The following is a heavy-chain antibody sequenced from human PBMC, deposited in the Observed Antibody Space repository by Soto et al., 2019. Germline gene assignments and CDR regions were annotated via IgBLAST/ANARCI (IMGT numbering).Heavy chain of an antibody. CDR1: GFTFDDYA. V-gene: IGHV3-9*01. CDR3: AKRRGDGYFDL. Sequence: EVQLVESGGGLVQPGRSVRLSCAASGFTFDDYAMHWVRQAPGKGLEWVSGISWNSGSIGYADSVKGRFTISRDNAKNSLYLQMNSLRAEVTALYYCAKRRGDGYFDLWGRGTLVTVSS. D-gene: IGHD7-27*01. J-gene: IGHJ2*01. CDR2: ISWNSGSI.